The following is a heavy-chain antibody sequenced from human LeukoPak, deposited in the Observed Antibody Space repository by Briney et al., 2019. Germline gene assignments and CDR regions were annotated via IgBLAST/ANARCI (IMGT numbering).Heavy chain of an antibody. Sequence: GGSLRLSCAASGFTFSSYAMSWVRQAPGKGLEWVSAISGSGGSTYYADSVKGRFTISRDNSKNTLYLQMNSLRAEDTAVYYCAKGGVVVKGYYGMDAWGQGTTVTVSS. V-gene: IGHV3-23*01. CDR2: ISGSGGST. CDR3: AKGGVVVKGYYGMDA. CDR1: GFTFSSYA. J-gene: IGHJ6*02. D-gene: IGHD3-22*01.